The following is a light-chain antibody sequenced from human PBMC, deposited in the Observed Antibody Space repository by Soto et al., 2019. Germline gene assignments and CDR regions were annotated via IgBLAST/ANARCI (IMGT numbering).Light chain of an antibody. V-gene: IGKV1-5*03. Sequence: DIQMTQSPSTLSASVGDRVTITCRASQSISSWLAWYQQKPGKAPKLLIHKASILRSGVPSRFSGSGSGTEFTLTISSLQPDDFATYYCQQYNTYSGTFDQGTKVEIK. CDR1: QSISSW. CDR3: QQYNTYSGT. J-gene: IGKJ1*01. CDR2: KAS.